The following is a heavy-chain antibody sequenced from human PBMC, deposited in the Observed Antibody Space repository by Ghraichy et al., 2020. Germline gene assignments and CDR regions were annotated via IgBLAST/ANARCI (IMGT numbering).Heavy chain of an antibody. CDR1: GFTFSNSG. J-gene: IGHJ5*02. Sequence: GGSLRLSCAASGFTFSNSGMHWVRQAPGKGLEWVAFIQFDGGNTYYADSVQGRFTISRDNSKNTLYLQMDSLRTEDTAVYSCALNCDRGKNWFDPWGQGTLVTVSS. D-gene: IGHD3-22*01. CDR3: ALNCDRGKNWFDP. V-gene: IGHV3-30*02. CDR2: IQFDGGNT.